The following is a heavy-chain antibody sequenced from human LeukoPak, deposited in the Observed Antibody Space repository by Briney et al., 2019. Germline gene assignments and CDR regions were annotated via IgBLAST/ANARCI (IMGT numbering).Heavy chain of an antibody. D-gene: IGHD3-9*01. J-gene: IGHJ6*03. CDR3: ARVTIPYYMDV. CDR2: IKQDGSEK. CDR1: GCTFSSYW. V-gene: IGHV3-7*01. Sequence: GGSLRLSCAASGCTFSSYWMSWVRQAPGKGLEWVANIKQDGSEKYYVDSVKGRFTISKDNAKNSLYLQMNSLRAEDTAVYYCARVTIPYYMDVWGKGTTVTVSS.